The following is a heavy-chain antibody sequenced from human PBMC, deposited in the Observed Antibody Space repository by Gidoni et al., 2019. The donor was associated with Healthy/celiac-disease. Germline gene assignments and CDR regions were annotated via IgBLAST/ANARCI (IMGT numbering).Heavy chain of an antibody. Sequence: QVQLVQSGAEVKKPGSSVKVSCKASGGTFSSYAISGVRQAPGQGLEWMGGIIPIFGTANYAQKYQGRVTITADKSTSTAYMELSSLRSEDTAVYYCARGAPITIFMLGTYYFDYWGQGTLVTVSS. CDR2: IIPIFGTA. V-gene: IGHV1-69*06. J-gene: IGHJ4*02. CDR3: ARGAPITIFMLGTYYFDY. CDR1: GGTFSSYA. D-gene: IGHD3-3*01.